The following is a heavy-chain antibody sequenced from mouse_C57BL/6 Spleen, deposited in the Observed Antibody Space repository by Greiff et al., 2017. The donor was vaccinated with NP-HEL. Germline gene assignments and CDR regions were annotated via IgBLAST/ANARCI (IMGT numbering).Heavy chain of an antibody. J-gene: IGHJ1*03. V-gene: IGHV1-18*01. D-gene: IGHD1-1*01. CDR1: GYTFTDYN. CDR2: INPNNGGT. CDR3: ARLQYGSSYGYFDV. Sequence: EVQLQQSGPELVKPGASVKIPCKASGYTFTDYNMDWVKQSHGKSLEWIGDINPNNGGTIYNQKFKGKATLTVDKSSSTAYMELRSLTSEDTAVYYCARLQYGSSYGYFDVWGTGTTVTVSS.